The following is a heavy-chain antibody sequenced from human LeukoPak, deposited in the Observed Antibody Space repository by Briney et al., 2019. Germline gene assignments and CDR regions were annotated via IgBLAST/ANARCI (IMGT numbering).Heavy chain of an antibody. CDR3: ATGGARGYSGYDYYYYMDV. V-gene: IGHV1-24*01. CDR2: FDPEDGET. D-gene: IGHD5-12*01. Sequence: ASVKVSCKVSGYTLTELSMHWVRQAPGKGLEWMGGFDPEDGETIYAQKFQGKVTMTEDTSTDTAYMELSSLRSEDTAVYYCATGGARGYSGYDYYYYMDVWGKGTTVTVSS. J-gene: IGHJ6*03. CDR1: GYTLTELS.